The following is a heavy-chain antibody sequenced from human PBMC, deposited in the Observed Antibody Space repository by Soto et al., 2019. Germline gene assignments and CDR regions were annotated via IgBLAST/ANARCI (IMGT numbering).Heavy chain of an antibody. CDR2: INAGNGNT. CDR1: GYTFTSYA. Sequence: QVPLVQSGAEVKKPGASVKVSCKASGYTFTSYAMHWVRQAPGQRLEWMGWINAGNGNTKYSQKFQGRVTITRDTSASTAYMELSSLRSEDTAVYYCARGSIQLWFVGSGAFDIWGQGTMVTVSS. D-gene: IGHD5-18*01. CDR3: ARGSIQLWFVGSGAFDI. J-gene: IGHJ3*02. V-gene: IGHV1-3*01.